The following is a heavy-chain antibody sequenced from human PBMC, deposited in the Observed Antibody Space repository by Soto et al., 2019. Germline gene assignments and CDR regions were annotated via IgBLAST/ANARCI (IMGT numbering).Heavy chain of an antibody. CDR1: GYTFTSYA. D-gene: IGHD3-16*01. CDR2: INAGNGNT. CDR3: ARVIGGLYYFDY. V-gene: IGHV1-3*01. Sequence: QVQLVQSGAEVKKPGASVKVSCKASGYTFTSYAMHWVRQAPGQRLEWMGWINAGNGNTKYSQKFQGRVTITRDTSASTAYMELSSLRSEDTAVYYCARVIGGLYYFDYRGQVTLVTVSS. J-gene: IGHJ4*02.